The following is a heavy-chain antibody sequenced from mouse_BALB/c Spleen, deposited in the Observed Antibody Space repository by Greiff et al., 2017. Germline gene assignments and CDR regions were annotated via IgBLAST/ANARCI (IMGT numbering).Heavy chain of an antibody. D-gene: IGHD2-14*01. Sequence: EVQLVESGGGLVKPGGSLKLSCAASGFTFSSYAMSWVRQTPEKRLEWVASISSGGSTYYPDSVKGRFTISRDNARNILYLQMSSLRSEDTAMYYCARGGYEGLYYAMDYWGQGTSVTVSS. CDR3: ARGGYEGLYYAMDY. CDR1: GFTFSSYA. V-gene: IGHV5-6-5*01. J-gene: IGHJ4*01. CDR2: ISSGGST.